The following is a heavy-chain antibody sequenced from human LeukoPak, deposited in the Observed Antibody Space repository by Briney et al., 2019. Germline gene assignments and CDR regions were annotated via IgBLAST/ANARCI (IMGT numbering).Heavy chain of an antibody. Sequence: ASVKVSCTVSGYTLTELSMHWVRQAPGKGLEWMGGFDPEDGETIYAQKFQGRVTMTEDTSTDTAYMELSSLRPEDTAVYYCATDMTLEKGWYRYYYGMDVWGQGTTVTVSS. D-gene: IGHD6-19*01. V-gene: IGHV1-24*01. J-gene: IGHJ6*02. CDR3: ATDMTLEKGWYRYYYGMDV. CDR2: FDPEDGET. CDR1: GYTLTELS.